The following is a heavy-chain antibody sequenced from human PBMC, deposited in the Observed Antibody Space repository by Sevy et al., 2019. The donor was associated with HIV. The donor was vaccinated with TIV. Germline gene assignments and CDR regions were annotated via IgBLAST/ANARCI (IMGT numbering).Heavy chain of an antibody. D-gene: IGHD2-15*01. CDR2: ISSSSSTI. CDR1: GFTFSSYS. J-gene: IGHJ3*02. CDR3: ARVGIVVGGAFDI. V-gene: IGHV3-48*01. Sequence: GGSLRLSCAASGFTFSSYSMNWVRPAPGKGLEWVSYISSSSSTIHYADSVKGRFTISRDNAKNSLYLQMNSLRAEDTAVYYCARVGIVVGGAFDIWGQGTMVTVSS.